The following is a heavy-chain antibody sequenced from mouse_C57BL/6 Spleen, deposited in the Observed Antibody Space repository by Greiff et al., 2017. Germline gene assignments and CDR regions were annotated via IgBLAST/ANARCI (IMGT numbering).Heavy chain of an antibody. Sequence: EVKLMESGGGLVKPGGSLKLSCAASGFTFSSYAMSWVRQTPEKRLEWVATISDGGSYTYYPDNVKGRFTISRDNAKNNLYLQMSHLKSEDTAMXDCARNYYGSSNWYFDVWGTGTTVTVAS. J-gene: IGHJ1*03. D-gene: IGHD1-1*01. CDR2: ISDGGSYT. V-gene: IGHV5-4*03. CDR1: GFTFSSYA. CDR3: ARNYYGSSNWYFDV.